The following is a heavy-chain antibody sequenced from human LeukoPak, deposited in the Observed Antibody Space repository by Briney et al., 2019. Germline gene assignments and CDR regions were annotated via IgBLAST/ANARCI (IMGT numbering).Heavy chain of an antibody. Sequence: GGSLRLPCAASGFTSSSYAMSWVRQAPGKGLEWVSVISGSGGSTYYADSAKGRFTISRDNSKNTLYLQMNSLRAEDTAVYYCAKGHWSGGSCYCAIDIWGHGTMIPVSS. V-gene: IGHV3-23*01. D-gene: IGHD2-15*01. CDR2: ISGSGGST. CDR1: GFTSSSYA. CDR3: AKGHWSGGSCYCAIDI. J-gene: IGHJ3*02.